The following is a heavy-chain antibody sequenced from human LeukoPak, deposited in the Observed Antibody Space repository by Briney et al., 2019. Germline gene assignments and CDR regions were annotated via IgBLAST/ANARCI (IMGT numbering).Heavy chain of an antibody. J-gene: IGHJ3*02. V-gene: IGHV4-59*01. D-gene: IGHD5-24*01. CDR2: VYYSGST. CDR1: GGSMNNFF. Sequence: SETLSLTCIVSGGSMNNFFWTWIRQTPGKRLEWIGYVYYSGSTKYNPPLERRVTILLDTSKNQFSLRLTSVTAADTAVYYCARGSEEVATISEAFDIWGQGTAVTVSS. CDR3: ARGSEEVATISEAFDI.